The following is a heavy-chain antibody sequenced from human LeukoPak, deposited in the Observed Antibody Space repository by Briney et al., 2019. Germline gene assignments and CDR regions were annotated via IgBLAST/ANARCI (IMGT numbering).Heavy chain of an antibody. V-gene: IGHV1-69*13. Sequence: SVKVSGKASGGTFSSYAISWVRQAPGQGLEWMGGIIPIFGTANYAQKFQGRVTITADESTSTAYMELSSLRSEDTAVYYCAREWRGSQRLVSLGFDYWGQGTLVTVSS. J-gene: IGHJ4*02. CDR1: GGTFSSYA. CDR2: IIPIFGTA. CDR3: AREWRGSQRLVSLGFDY. D-gene: IGHD6-13*01.